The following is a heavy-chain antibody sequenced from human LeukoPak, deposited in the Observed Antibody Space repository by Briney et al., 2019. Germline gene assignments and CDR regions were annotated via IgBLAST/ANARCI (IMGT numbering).Heavy chain of an antibody. J-gene: IGHJ5*02. V-gene: IGHV5-51*01. CDR2: IYPDDSDT. CDR1: GYSFSTYW. CDR3: ARQRGSSGTINWLDP. D-gene: IGHD3-10*01. Sequence: GESLKISCQGSGYSFSTYWIGWVRQLPGEGLEWMGVIYPDDSDTRYSPSFQGQVTISADRSIRTAYLQWTSLKASDTAMYYCARQRGSSGTINWLDPWGQGTLVTVPS.